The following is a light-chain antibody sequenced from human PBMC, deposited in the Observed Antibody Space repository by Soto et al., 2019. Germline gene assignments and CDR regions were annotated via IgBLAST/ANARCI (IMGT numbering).Light chain of an antibody. CDR1: QSVSSS. Sequence: IVMTQSPATLSVSPGERVTLSCRASQSVSSSLAWYQQKPGQAPRLLIYGASTRAIGIPARFSGSGSETEFTLTISSLQSEDFAVYYCQQYNNWWTFGQGTKVEI. V-gene: IGKV3-15*01. J-gene: IGKJ1*01. CDR3: QQYNNWWT. CDR2: GAS.